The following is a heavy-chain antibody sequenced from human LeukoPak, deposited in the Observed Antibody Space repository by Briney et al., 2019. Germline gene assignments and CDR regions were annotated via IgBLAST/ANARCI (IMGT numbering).Heavy chain of an antibody. D-gene: IGHD6-13*01. CDR2: ISGSGGST. J-gene: IGHJ4*02. CDR3: AKAGEAAGYYFDY. V-gene: IGHV3-23*01. CDR1: GFTFSSYG. Sequence: SGGSLRLSCAASGFTFSSYGMSWVRQAPGKGLEWVSAISGSGGSTYYADSVKGRFTISRDNSKNTLYLQMNSLRAEDTAAYYCAKAGEAAGYYFDYWGQGTLVTVSS.